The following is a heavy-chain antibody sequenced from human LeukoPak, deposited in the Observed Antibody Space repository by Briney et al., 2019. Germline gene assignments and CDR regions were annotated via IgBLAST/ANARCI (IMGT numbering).Heavy chain of an antibody. Sequence: QTGRSLRLSCAASGFTFSSYGMHWVRQAPGKGLEWVAVISYDGSNKYYADSVKGRFTISRDNSKNTLYLQMNSLRAEDTAVYYCANGRGLRYFDWLSPTAGEGFDYWGQGTLVTVSS. V-gene: IGHV3-30*18. CDR2: ISYDGSNK. D-gene: IGHD3-9*01. J-gene: IGHJ4*02. CDR1: GFTFSSYG. CDR3: ANGRGLRYFDWLSPTAGEGFDY.